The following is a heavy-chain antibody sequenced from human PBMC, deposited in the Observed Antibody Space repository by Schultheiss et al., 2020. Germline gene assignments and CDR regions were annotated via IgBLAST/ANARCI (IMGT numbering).Heavy chain of an antibody. CDR3: ARDIIAAGGENWFDP. Sequence: SETLSLTCTVSGGSISSYYWSWIRQPPGKGLEWIGYIYYSGSAYHNPSLKSRVTISADTSKNQFSLNLNSVTAADTAVYYCARDIIAAGGENWFDPWGQGALVTVSS. J-gene: IGHJ5*02. D-gene: IGHD6-13*01. V-gene: IGHV4-59*12. CDR1: GGSISSYY. CDR2: IYYSGSA.